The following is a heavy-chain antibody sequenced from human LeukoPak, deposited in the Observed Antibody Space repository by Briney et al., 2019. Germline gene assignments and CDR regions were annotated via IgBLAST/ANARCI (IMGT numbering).Heavy chain of an antibody. D-gene: IGHD5-18*01. Sequence: GGSLRLSCAASGFTFSSYAMSWVRQAPGKGLEWVSAISGSGGSTNYADSVKGRFTISRDNAKNTLYLQMNSLSAEDTAVYYCAKERYTATFTALLDYWGQGTLVTVSS. CDR3: AKERYTATFTALLDY. CDR1: GFTFSSYA. CDR2: ISGSGGST. J-gene: IGHJ4*02. V-gene: IGHV3-23*01.